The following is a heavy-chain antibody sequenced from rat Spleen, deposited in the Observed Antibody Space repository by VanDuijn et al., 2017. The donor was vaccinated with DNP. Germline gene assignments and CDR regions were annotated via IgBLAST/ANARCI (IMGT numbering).Heavy chain of an antibody. CDR3: ASLYLGN. CDR2: ITYDGSGT. Sequence: VQLKESGPGLVQPSQTLSLTCTVSGFSLTSYGVTWARQPPGKGLEWVATITYDGSGTYYGDSVKGRFTISRDNAGSTLFLHMSSLRPEDMATYYCASLYLGNWGQGVTVTVSS. CDR1: GFSLTSYG. D-gene: IGHD1-4*01. V-gene: IGHV5-29*01. J-gene: IGHJ2*01.